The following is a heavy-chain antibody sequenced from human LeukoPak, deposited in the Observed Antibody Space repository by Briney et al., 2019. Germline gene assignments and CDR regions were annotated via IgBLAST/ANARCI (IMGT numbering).Heavy chain of an antibody. J-gene: IGHJ4*02. V-gene: IGHV1-46*01. CDR2: IHPDGYTT. Sequence: CXXXGXXITSHYXXWVXPAPXQXXXXMGTIHPDGYTTTYAQNFQGRVTMTRDTSTSTVYMDLSSLRSEDTAVYYCAREIIAAGKNFDYWGQGTQVTVSS. CDR3: AREIIAAGKNFDY. D-gene: IGHD3-10*01. CDR1: GXXITSHY.